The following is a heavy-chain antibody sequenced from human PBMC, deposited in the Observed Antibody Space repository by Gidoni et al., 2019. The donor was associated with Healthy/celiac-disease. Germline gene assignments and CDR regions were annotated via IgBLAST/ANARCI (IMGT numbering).Heavy chain of an antibody. D-gene: IGHD2-2*01. CDR3: ARDTSLIVVVPAAMYSFDY. V-gene: IGHV4-31*03. CDR2: IYYSGST. Sequence: QGQLQESGRGRVKRSRTLSLTCPVHGGFISGGGHYWRWLRQHPGKGLDWIGSIYYSGSTYYNPSLTSRVTISVDTSKIQCSLNLSSVTAAYTAVYYCARDTSLIVVVPAAMYSFDYWGQGTLVTVSS. J-gene: IGHJ4*02. CDR1: GGFISGGGHY.